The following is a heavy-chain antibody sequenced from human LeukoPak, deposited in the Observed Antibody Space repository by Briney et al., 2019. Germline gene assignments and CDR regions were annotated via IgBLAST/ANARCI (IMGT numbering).Heavy chain of an antibody. D-gene: IGHD2-2*01. J-gene: IGHJ4*02. CDR3: ARWGGRDCSSSLCYGWTDY. Sequence: PSETLSLTCTVSGGSIGSDYNYWGWIRQSPGKGLEFIGNIYYSGSVYYNPSLKSRVTVSVDTSKKQLSLKLNSVTAADTAVYYCARWGGRDCSSSLCYGWTDYWGQGTLVTVSS. V-gene: IGHV4-39*01. CDR2: IYYSGSV. CDR1: GGSIGSDYNY.